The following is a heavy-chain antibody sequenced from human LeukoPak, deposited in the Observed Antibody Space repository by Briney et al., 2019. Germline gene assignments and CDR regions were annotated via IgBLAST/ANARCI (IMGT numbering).Heavy chain of an antibody. V-gene: IGHV4-38-2*02. J-gene: IGHJ4*02. D-gene: IGHD4-17*01. Sequence: SETLSLTCTVSGYSISSGYYWGWIRQPPGKGLEWIGSIYHSGSTYYNPSLKSRVTISVDTSKNQFSLKLSSVTAADTAVYYCARQGGDFSPFDYWGQGTLVTVSS. CDR3: ARQGGDFSPFDY. CDR2: IYHSGST. CDR1: GYSISSGYY.